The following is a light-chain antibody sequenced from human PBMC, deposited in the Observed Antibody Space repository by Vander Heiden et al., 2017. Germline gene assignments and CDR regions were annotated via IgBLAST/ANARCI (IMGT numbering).Light chain of an antibody. Sequence: QSALTQPPSVPGSPGQSVTISCTGTSSDVGSYNRVSWYQQPPGTAPKLMIYEVSNRPSGVPDRFSGSKSGNTASLTISGLQAEDEADYYCSSYTSSTTYVFGTGTKVTVL. CDR1: SSDVGSYNR. V-gene: IGLV2-18*02. CDR3: SSYTSSTTYV. J-gene: IGLJ1*01. CDR2: EVS.